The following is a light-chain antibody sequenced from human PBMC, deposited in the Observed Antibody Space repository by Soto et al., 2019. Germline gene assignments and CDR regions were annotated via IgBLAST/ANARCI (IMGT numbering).Light chain of an antibody. Sequence: DIVMTQSPDSLAVSLGERATINCKSSQSVLDRSNNKNYLAWYQQKPGQPPKPLIYWASTQEFGVPDRFSASGSGTDFTLTISSLQAEDVALYYCQQYYGVPRTFGQGTKVEIK. CDR3: QQYYGVPRT. J-gene: IGKJ1*01. V-gene: IGKV4-1*01. CDR2: WAS. CDR1: QSVLDRSNNKNY.